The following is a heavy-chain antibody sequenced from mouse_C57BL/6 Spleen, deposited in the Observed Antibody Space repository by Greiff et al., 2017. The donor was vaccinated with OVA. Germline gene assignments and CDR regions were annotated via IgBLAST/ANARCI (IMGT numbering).Heavy chain of an antibody. Sequence: QVQLQQPGAELVKPGASVKLSCKASGYTFTSYWMQWVKQRPGQGLEWIGEIDPSDSYPNYNQKFKGKATLTVDTSSSTAYMQLSSLTSEDSAVYYCARFGYYGSSYYWGQGTTLTVSS. CDR3: ARFGYYGSSYY. J-gene: IGHJ2*01. CDR2: IDPSDSYP. CDR1: GYTFTSYW. V-gene: IGHV1-50*01. D-gene: IGHD1-1*01.